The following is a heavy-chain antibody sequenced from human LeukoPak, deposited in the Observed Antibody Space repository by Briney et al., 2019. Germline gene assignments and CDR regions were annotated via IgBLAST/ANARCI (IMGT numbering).Heavy chain of an antibody. CDR3: ARRRGGYGEGEFDY. CDR1: GFTVSSKS. D-gene: IGHD4-17*01. J-gene: IGHJ4*02. Sequence: PGGSLRLSCAASGFTVSSKSMIWVRQAPGKGLECVSYIRSDGSTQYADSVRGRFTISRDDSKNTVYLQMNSLGVEDTAVYYCARRRGGYGEGEFDYWGQGTLVTVSS. V-gene: IGHV3-66*01. CDR2: IRSDGST.